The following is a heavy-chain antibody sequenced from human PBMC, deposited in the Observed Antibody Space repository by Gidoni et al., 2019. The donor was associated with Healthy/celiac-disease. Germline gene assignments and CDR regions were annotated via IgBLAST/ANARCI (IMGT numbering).Heavy chain of an antibody. V-gene: IGHV3-15*01. CDR1: GFTFSHAW. D-gene: IGHD6-19*01. Sequence: EVQLVASGGGLVKPGGSLRLSCAASGFTFSHAWMSWVRQAPGKGLEWVGRIKSKTDGGTTDYAAPVKGRFTISRDDSKNTLYLQMNSLKTEDTAVYYCTTDRYSSGWYGVYWGQGTLVTVSS. CDR3: TTDRYSSGWYGVY. CDR2: IKSKTDGGTT. J-gene: IGHJ4*02.